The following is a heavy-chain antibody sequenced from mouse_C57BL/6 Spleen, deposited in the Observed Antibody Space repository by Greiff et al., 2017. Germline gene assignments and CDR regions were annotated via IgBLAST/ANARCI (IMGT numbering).Heavy chain of an antibody. CDR3: AREDGYGDFDV. J-gene: IGHJ1*03. Sequence: QVQLKQSGAELARPGASVKLSCKASGYTFTSYGISWVKQRTGQGLEWIGEIYPRSGNTYYNEKFKGKATLTADKSSSTAYMGLRSLTSEDSAVYFCAREDGYGDFDVWGTGTTVTVSS. CDR1: GYTFTSYG. V-gene: IGHV1-81*01. CDR2: IYPRSGNT.